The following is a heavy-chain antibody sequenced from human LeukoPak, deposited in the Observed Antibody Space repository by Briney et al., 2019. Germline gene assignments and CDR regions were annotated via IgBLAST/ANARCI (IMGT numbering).Heavy chain of an antibody. CDR3: ARGARITMVRGVMYWFDP. V-gene: IGHV4-39*07. Sequence: SETLSLTCAVYGGSFSSYYWGWIRQPPGKGLEWIGSIYYSGSTYYNPSLKSRVTISVDTSKNQFSLKLSSVTAADTAVYYCARGARITMVRGVMYWFDPWGQGTLVTVSS. D-gene: IGHD3-10*01. J-gene: IGHJ5*02. CDR1: GGSFSSYY. CDR2: IYYSGST.